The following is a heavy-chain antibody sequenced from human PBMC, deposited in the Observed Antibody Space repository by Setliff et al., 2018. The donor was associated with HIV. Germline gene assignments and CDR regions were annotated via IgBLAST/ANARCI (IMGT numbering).Heavy chain of an antibody. CDR2: ISSSSSYI. CDR1: GFTFSSYS. Sequence: PGGSLRLSCAASGFTFSSYSMNWVRQAPGKGLEWVSSISSSSSYIYYADSVKGRFTISRDNAKKTLYLQMNSLRAEDTAVYYCARDPGGDTSGYLIYYYDYWGQGTLVTVSS. J-gene: IGHJ4*02. D-gene: IGHD3-22*01. V-gene: IGHV3-21*01. CDR3: ARDPGGDTSGYLIYYYDY.